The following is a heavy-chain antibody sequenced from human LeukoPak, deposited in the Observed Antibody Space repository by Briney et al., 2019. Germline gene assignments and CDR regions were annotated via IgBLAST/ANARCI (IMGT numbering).Heavy chain of an antibody. CDR2: INHTGRT. CDR1: GGSFSANY. D-gene: IGHD6-19*01. V-gene: IGHV4-34*01. Sequence: SETLSLTCAVSGGSFSANYWSWIRQPPGEGPEWIGEINHTGRTNYNPSLKSRVTISVDMSKNQFSLKLSSVTAADTAVYYCXXVGYISGWYPFDFWGLGTLVIVSS. J-gene: IGHJ4*02. CDR3: XXVGYISGWYPFDF.